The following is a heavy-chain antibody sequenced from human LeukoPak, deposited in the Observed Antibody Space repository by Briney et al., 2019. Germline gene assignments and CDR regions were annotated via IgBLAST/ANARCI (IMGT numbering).Heavy chain of an antibody. CDR2: VYETGST. Sequence: PSETLSLTSTVSGGSISTYYWSWMRQPPGKGREWMGYVYETGSTNYNPSLKSRVTISVDTSKNQFSLKLYSVTAADTAVYYCARSRGGSWYSDLFDYWGQGTLVTVSS. D-gene: IGHD6-13*01. V-gene: IGHV4-59*08. CDR1: GGSISTYY. CDR3: ARSRGGSWYSDLFDY. J-gene: IGHJ4*02.